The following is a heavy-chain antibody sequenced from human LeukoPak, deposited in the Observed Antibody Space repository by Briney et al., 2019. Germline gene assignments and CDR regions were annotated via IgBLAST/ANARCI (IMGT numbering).Heavy chain of an antibody. J-gene: IGHJ6*02. Sequence: GASVKVRCKSCAYAFTCYCMLRLRLPPGQGLEWMGWINPNSGDTHYAQMFQGRVTMTRDTSINTAYMELSRLRSDDTAIYYCARDEQWLVPISRPFYGMDVWGQGTTVTVSS. CDR1: AYAFTCYC. CDR2: INPNSGDT. D-gene: IGHD6-19*01. CDR3: ARDEQWLVPISRPFYGMDV. V-gene: IGHV1-2*02.